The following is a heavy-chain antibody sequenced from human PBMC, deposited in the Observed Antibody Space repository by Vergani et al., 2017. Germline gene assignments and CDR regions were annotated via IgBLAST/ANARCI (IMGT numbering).Heavy chain of an antibody. CDR3: AGPQGTSAYYYGGLDY. D-gene: IGHD3-22*01. V-gene: IGHV3-23*01. CDR1: GFTFSNYA. J-gene: IGHJ4*02. Sequence: EVQLLESGGGLVQPGGSLRLSCAASGFTFSNYAMTWVRQAPGKGLEWVSTIRSDGGSTYYEDSVKGRFTISRDNSKNTLSLQMNSLTAEDTAIDYCAGPQGTSAYYYGGLDYWGQGILVTVSS. CDR2: IRSDGGST.